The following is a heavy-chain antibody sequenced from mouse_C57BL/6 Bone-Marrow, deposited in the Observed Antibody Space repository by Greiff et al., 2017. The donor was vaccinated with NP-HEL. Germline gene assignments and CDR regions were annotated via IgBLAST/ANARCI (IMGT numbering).Heavy chain of an antibody. Sequence: QVQLQQSGAELARPGASVKLSCKASGYTFTSYGISWVKQRTGQGLEWIGEIYPRSGNTYYNEKFKGKATLTADKSSSTAYMELRSLTSEDSAVYFCARKDYGNYVFDYWGQGTTLTVSS. V-gene: IGHV1-81*01. J-gene: IGHJ2*01. D-gene: IGHD2-1*01. CDR3: ARKDYGNYVFDY. CDR2: IYPRSGNT. CDR1: GYTFTSYG.